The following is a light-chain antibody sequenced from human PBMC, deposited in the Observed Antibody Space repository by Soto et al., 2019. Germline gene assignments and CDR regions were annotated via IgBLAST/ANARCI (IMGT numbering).Light chain of an antibody. CDR3: QQYGNSPWT. V-gene: IGKV3-20*01. CDR2: GAS. J-gene: IGKJ1*01. CDR1: QSVSSSF. Sequence: EIVLTQSPGTLSLSPGERATLSCRASQSVSSSFLAWYQQKRGQAPRLLVYGASFRATGIPDRFSGSGSGTGFTLNISRLEAEDFAVYYCQQYGNSPWTFGQGTKVEIK.